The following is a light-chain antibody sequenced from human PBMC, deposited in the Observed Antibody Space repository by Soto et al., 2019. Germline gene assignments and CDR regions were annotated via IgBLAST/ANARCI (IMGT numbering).Light chain of an antibody. CDR1: QSVRSN. CDR3: QQYHNWPPGYT. CDR2: GAS. J-gene: IGKJ2*01. V-gene: IGKV3-15*01. Sequence: EIVMTQFPATLSASPGERATLSCRASQSVRSNLAWYQRKPGQAPSLLIYGASTRATGIPARFSGSGSGTEFTLTISSLQSEDSAVYYCQQYHNWPPGYTFGQGTKLEIK.